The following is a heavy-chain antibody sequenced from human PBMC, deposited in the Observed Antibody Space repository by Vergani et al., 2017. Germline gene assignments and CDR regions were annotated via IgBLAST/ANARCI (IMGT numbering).Heavy chain of an antibody. V-gene: IGHV3-30*02. D-gene: IGHD2-15*01. CDR1: GFTFNSYG. CDR3: AKEGRAYCSGGTCYPEY. Sequence: QVQLVESGGGVVQPGGSLRLSCAASGFTFNSYGMHWVRQAPGKGLEWVASIRSDESRRYYGDSMEGPFTISRDNSKNTLYLQMKSLRPEDTAVYYCAKEGRAYCSGGTCYPEYWGQGTLVIVSS. CDR2: IRSDESRR. J-gene: IGHJ4*02.